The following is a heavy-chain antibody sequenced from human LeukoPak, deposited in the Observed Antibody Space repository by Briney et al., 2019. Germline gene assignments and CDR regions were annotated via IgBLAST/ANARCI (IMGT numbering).Heavy chain of an antibody. Sequence: PSETLSLTCTASGGFISSYYWSWIRKPPGNGLEWIGYIYYSGSTDYNPPPNTRVTISVDASKNQSSLKLSSVTAADTSVYYCARDPGDVWGKGTTVTISS. CDR3: ARDPGDV. CDR2: IYYSGST. J-gene: IGHJ6*04. V-gene: IGHV4-59*01. CDR1: GGFISSYY.